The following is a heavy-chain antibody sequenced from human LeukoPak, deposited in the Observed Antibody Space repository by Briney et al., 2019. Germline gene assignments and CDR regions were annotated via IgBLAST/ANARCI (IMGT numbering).Heavy chain of an antibody. D-gene: IGHD3-3*01. V-gene: IGHV1-18*01. Sequence: ASVKVSCKASGYTFTSYGISWVRQAPGQGLEWMGWISAYNGNTNYAQKLQGRVTMTTDTSTSTAYMELRSLRSDDTAVYYCARDSTLRFLEWPTSPITHDYRGQGTLVTVSS. CDR1: GYTFTSYG. J-gene: IGHJ4*02. CDR2: ISAYNGNT. CDR3: ARDSTLRFLEWPTSPITHDY.